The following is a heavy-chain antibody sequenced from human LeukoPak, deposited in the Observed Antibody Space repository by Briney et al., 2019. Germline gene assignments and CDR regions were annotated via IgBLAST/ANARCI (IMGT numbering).Heavy chain of an antibody. Sequence: PGGPLRLSCAASGFTFSSYEMNWVRQAPGKGLEWVSYISSSGSTIYYADSVKGRFTISRDNAKNSLYLQMNSLRAEDTAVYYCARDQEWLGFDYWGQGTLVTVSS. CDR3: ARDQEWLGFDY. V-gene: IGHV3-48*03. J-gene: IGHJ4*02. D-gene: IGHD3-3*01. CDR2: ISSSGSTI. CDR1: GFTFSSYE.